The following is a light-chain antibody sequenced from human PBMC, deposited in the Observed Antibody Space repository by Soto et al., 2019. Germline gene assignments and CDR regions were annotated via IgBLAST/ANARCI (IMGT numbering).Light chain of an antibody. V-gene: IGKV3-15*01. CDR3: QQYNNWPLT. Sequence: EIVMTQSPATLYVSPGERATLSCRASQSVSSNLAWYQQKPGQTPRLLIYDASSRATGIPARFSGSGSGTDFTLTISSLQSEDFAVYYCQQYNNWPLTFGGGNNVEIK. CDR2: DAS. J-gene: IGKJ4*01. CDR1: QSVSSN.